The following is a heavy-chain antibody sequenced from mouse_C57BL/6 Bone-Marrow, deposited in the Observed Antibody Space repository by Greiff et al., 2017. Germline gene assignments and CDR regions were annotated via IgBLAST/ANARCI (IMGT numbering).Heavy chain of an antibody. D-gene: IGHD2-4*01. J-gene: IGHJ2*01. Sequence: LVESGAELVKPGASVKISCKASGYAFSSYWMNWVKQRPGKGLEWIGQIYPGDGDTNYNGKFKGKATLTADKSSSTAYMQLSSLTSEDSAVYFCARAGGLRYFDYWGQGTTLTVSS. V-gene: IGHV1-80*01. CDR3: ARAGGLRYFDY. CDR2: IYPGDGDT. CDR1: GYAFSSYW.